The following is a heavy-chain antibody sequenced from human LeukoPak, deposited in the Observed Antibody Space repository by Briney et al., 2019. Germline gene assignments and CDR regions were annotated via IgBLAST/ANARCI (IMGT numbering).Heavy chain of an antibody. CDR1: GFTVSSNY. CDR3: AKDLSAVAGSGNFDY. D-gene: IGHD6-19*01. V-gene: IGHV3-53*01. Sequence: GGSLRLSCAASGFTVSSNYMSWVRQAPGKGLEWVSVIYSGGSTYYADSVKGRFTISRDNSKNTLYLQMNSLRAEDTAVYYCAKDLSAVAGSGNFDYWGQGTLVTVSS. J-gene: IGHJ4*02. CDR2: IYSGGST.